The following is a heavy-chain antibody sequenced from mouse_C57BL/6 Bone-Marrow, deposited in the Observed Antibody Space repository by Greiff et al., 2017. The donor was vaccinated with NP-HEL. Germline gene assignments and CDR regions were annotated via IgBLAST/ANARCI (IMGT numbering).Heavy chain of an antibody. V-gene: IGHV1-64*01. J-gene: IGHJ4*01. Sequence: QVQLKQPGAELVKPGASVKLSCKASGYTFTSYWMHWVKQRPGQGLEWIGMIHPNSGSTNYNEKFKSKATLTVDKSSSTAYMQLSSLTSEDSAVYYCARNCYGYAGYAMDYWGQGTSVTVSS. CDR1: GYTFTSYW. CDR3: ARNCYGYAGYAMDY. CDR2: IHPNSGST. D-gene: IGHD2-2*01.